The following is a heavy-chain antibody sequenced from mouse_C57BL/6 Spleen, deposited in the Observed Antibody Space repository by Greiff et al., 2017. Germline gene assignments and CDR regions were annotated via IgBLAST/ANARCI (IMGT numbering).Heavy chain of an antibody. D-gene: IGHD2-5*01. CDR3: ARGPPFYSNYAMDY. CDR2: INPNNGGT. V-gene: IGHV1-26*01. J-gene: IGHJ4*01. CDR1: GYTFTDYY. Sequence: VQLQQSGPELVKPGASVKISCKASGYTFTDYYMNWVKQSHGKSLEWIGDINPNNGGTSYNQKFKGKATLTVDKSSSTAYMELRSLTSEDSAVYYCARGPPFYSNYAMDYWGQGTSVTVSS.